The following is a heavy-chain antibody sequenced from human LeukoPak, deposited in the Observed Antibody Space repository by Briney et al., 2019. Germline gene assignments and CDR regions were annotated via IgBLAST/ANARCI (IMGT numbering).Heavy chain of an antibody. J-gene: IGHJ4*02. D-gene: IGHD3-10*01. CDR3: AKDGYFGSGSPSRVYFDN. CDR2: ITWNSGRI. V-gene: IGHV3-9*01. CDR1: GFTFDDYG. Sequence: PGGSLRLSCAASGFTFDDYGMHWVRQAPGKGLEWVSGITWNSGRIGYADSVKGRFTISRDSAKNSLYLQMNSLKPEDTALYYCAKDGYFGSGSPSRVYFDNWGQGTLVTVPS.